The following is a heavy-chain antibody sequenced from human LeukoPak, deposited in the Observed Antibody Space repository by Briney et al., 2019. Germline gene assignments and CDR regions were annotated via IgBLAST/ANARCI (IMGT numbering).Heavy chain of an antibody. CDR2: INPSGGST. V-gene: IGHV1-46*01. D-gene: IGHD3-10*01. Sequence: ASVKVSCKASGYTFTSYYMHWVRQAPGQGLEWMGIINPSGGSTSYAQKFQGRVTMTRDMSTSTVYMELSSLRSEDTAVYYCARPRMVRGHPFDPWGQGTLVTVSS. CDR3: ARPRMVRGHPFDP. CDR1: GYTFTSYY. J-gene: IGHJ5*02.